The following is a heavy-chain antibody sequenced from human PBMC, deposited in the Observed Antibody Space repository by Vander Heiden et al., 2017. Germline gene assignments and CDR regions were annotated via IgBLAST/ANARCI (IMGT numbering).Heavy chain of an antibody. CDR2: ISYDGSSK. J-gene: IGHJ4*02. CDR3: SRGADGSSSGREFDH. CDR1: GFAFSVYA. V-gene: IGHV3-30-3*01. Sequence: QVQLLDSGGGVVQPGSPLRPSCAASGFAFSVYAMHWVRQAPGKGPEWVSSISYDGSSKYYADSVKGRFTISRDNSNNTVYLQMNSLRGEDTSVYYCSRGADGSSSGREFDHWGQGTLVTVSS. D-gene: IGHD6-6*01.